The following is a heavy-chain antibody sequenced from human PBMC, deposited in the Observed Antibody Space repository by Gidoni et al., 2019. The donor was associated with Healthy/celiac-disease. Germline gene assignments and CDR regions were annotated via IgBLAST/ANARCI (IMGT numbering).Heavy chain of an antibody. D-gene: IGHD6-6*01. CDR3: ASTSIAARRSYYGMDV. Sequence: QVQLVQSGAEVKKPGSSVKVSCKAAGGTSRSYAISWVRQATGQGLEWKGGIIPIFGTATYAQKFQGRVTITADKSTSTAYMELSSLSSEDTAAYYCASTSIAARRSYYGMDVWGQGTTVTVSS. V-gene: IGHV1-69*06. J-gene: IGHJ6*02. CDR1: GGTSRSYA. CDR2: IIPIFGTA.